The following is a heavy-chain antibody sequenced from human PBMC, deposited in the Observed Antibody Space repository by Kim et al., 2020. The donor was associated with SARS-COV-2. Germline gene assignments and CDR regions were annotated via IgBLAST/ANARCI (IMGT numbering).Heavy chain of an antibody. Sequence: GGSLRLSCAASGFTFSSYGMHWVRQAPGKGLEWVAVISYDGSNKYYADSVKGRFTISRDNSKNTLYLQMNSLRAEDTAVYYCAKPAGRRGYSYGWIPSSENYYFDYWGQGTLVTVSS. V-gene: IGHV3-30*18. CDR2: ISYDGSNK. J-gene: IGHJ4*02. CDR1: GFTFSSYG. D-gene: IGHD5-18*01. CDR3: AKPAGRRGYSYGWIPSSENYYFDY.